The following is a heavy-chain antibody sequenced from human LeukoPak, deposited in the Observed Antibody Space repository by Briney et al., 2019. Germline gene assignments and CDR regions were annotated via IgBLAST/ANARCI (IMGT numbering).Heavy chain of an antibody. CDR3: ARQMNTDMVKAHFDY. J-gene: IGHJ4*02. Sequence: PSETLSLTCTVSGGSINNYYWSWLRQPPGKGLEWLAYIFYGVSTNYNPYLKSRVTISADASKNQFSLNLSSVTAADTAVYYCARQMNTDMVKAHFDYWGQGTLVTVSS. D-gene: IGHD5-18*01. CDR1: GGSINNYY. V-gene: IGHV4-59*08. CDR2: IFYGVST.